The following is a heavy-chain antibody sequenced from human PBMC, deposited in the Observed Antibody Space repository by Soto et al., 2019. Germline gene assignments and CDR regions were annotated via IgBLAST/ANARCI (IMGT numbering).Heavy chain of an antibody. CDR1: GYSFDTFG. CDR2: ISIEKGDT. D-gene: IGHD2-15*01. V-gene: IGHV1-18*01. Sequence: QVQVVQSGAEVKKPGASVKVACKASGYSFDTFGMSWVRQAPGQGLEWMGWISIEKGDTNSAQKFQDRVTMTTDTSTSTAYMELRSLTSDDTAVYYCARCYCSVGSCFTCWHFDLWGRGTLVTDPS. J-gene: IGHJ2*01. CDR3: ARCYCSVGSCFTCWHFDL.